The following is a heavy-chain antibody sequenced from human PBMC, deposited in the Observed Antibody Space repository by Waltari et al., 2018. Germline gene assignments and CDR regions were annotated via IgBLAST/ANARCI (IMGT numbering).Heavy chain of an antibody. V-gene: IGHV4-34*01. J-gene: IGHJ4*02. CDR3: AGVGSANGDYGDSN. Sequence: QVQLQQWGAGLLKPSETLSLTCAVYGGSFSGYYWSWIRQPPGKGLEWIGEINHSGSTNYNPSLKSRVTISVDTSKNQFSLKLSSVTAADTAVYYCAGVGSANGDYGDSNWGQGTLVTVSS. CDR1: GGSFSGYY. CDR2: INHSGST. D-gene: IGHD4-17*01.